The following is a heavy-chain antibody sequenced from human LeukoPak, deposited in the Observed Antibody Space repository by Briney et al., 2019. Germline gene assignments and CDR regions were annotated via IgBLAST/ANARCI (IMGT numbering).Heavy chain of an antibody. Sequence: ASVKVSCKASGYTFTSYGISWVRQAPGQGLEWMGWISAYNGNTNYAQKLQGRVTMTTDTSTSTAYMELRSLRSDDTAVYYCARGGGYCSGGSCYGVDYYYYYMDVWGKGTTVTVSS. CDR2: ISAYNGNT. J-gene: IGHJ6*03. CDR3: ARGGGYCSGGSCYGVDYYYYYMDV. D-gene: IGHD2-15*01. CDR1: GYTFTSYG. V-gene: IGHV1-18*01.